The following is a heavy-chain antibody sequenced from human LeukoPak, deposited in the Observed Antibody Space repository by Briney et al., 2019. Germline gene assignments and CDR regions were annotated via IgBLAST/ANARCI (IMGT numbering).Heavy chain of an antibody. J-gene: IGHJ4*02. CDR1: GYTFTSYD. Sequence: ASVKVSCKASGYTFTSYDINWVRQATGQGLEWMGWMNPNSGNTGYAQKFQGRVTMTRNTSISTAYMELSSLRSEDTAMYYCARYSSGTKDLDYWGQGTLVTVSS. D-gene: IGHD6-19*01. V-gene: IGHV1-8*01. CDR3: ARYSSGTKDLDY. CDR2: MNPNSGNT.